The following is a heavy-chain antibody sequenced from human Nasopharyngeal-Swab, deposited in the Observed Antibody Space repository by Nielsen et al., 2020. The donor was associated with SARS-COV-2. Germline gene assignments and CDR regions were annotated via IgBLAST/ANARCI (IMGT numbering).Heavy chain of an antibody. CDR3: ASEGCGVFGVVIYAFDI. J-gene: IGHJ3*02. CDR1: GYTLTVLP. V-gene: IGHV1-24*01. D-gene: IGHD3-3*01. CDR2: VVPEDGEP. Sequence: ASVKVSCKVSGYTLTVLPIHWVRQAPGKGLEWMGTVVPEDGEPIYAQNFQGRVTMTADTSTYTAYLELSSLRSEDTAVYYCASEGCGVFGVVIYAFDIWGPGTLVTVSS.